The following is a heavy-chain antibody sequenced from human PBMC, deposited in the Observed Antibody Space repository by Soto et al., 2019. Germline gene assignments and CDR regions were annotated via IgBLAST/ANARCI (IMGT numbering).Heavy chain of an antibody. CDR2: ISSSSSYI. CDR1: GFTFSSYS. Sequence: GGSLRLSCAASGFTFSSYSMNWVRQAPGKGLEWVSSISSSSSYIYYADSVKGRFTISRDNAKNSLYLQMNSLRAEDTGVYYCARDRNYDFWSGYRNWFDPWGQGTLVTVSS. D-gene: IGHD3-3*01. CDR3: ARDRNYDFWSGYRNWFDP. V-gene: IGHV3-21*01. J-gene: IGHJ5*02.